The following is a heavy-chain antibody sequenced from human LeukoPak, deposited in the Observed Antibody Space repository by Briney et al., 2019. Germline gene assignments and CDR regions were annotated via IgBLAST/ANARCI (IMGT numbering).Heavy chain of an antibody. CDR3: ARGIEEWLYLYY. CDR1: GGSIRSYY. V-gene: IGHV4-59*08. Sequence: SETLSLTCTVSGGSIRSYYWSWIRQPPGKGLEWIGYIYYSGSTKYNPSLKSRATISVDTSKNQFSLKLNSVTAADTAVYYCARGIEEWLYLYYWGQGALVTVAS. J-gene: IGHJ4*02. CDR2: IYYSGST. D-gene: IGHD3-3*01.